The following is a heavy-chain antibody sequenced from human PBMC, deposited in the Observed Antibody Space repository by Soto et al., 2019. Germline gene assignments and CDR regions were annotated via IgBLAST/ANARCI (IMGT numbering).Heavy chain of an antibody. J-gene: IGHJ4*02. V-gene: IGHV4-4*07. Sequence: PSETLSLTCTVSGGSIISYYWSWIRQPAGKGLEWIGRIYTNGDTNYNPSLKSRVTMSVDTSKNQFSLNLSSVTAADTAVYYCARDYYGSGSRFDYWGQGTQVTV. CDR2: IYTNGDT. CDR1: GGSIISYY. CDR3: ARDYYGSGSRFDY. D-gene: IGHD3-10*01.